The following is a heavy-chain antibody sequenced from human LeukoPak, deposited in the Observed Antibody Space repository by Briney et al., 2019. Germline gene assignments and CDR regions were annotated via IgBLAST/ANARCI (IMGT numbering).Heavy chain of an antibody. D-gene: IGHD7-27*01. CDR1: GYSFTSYW. Sequence: GESLKISCKGSGYSFTSYWIGWVRQTPGKGLQYMGIIYPGDSDMKHNPSFEGQVTISADKSTSTAYLQWTSLKASDSGIYYCARTKVIGDPGSTFDYWGQGTLVTVSS. J-gene: IGHJ4*02. CDR3: ARTKVIGDPGSTFDY. V-gene: IGHV5-51*01. CDR2: IYPGDSDM.